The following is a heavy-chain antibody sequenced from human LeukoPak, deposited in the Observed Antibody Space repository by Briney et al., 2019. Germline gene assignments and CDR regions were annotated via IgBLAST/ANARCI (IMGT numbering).Heavy chain of an antibody. D-gene: IGHD3-22*01. CDR3: ARTYYYDSSGYPAGYFDY. J-gene: IGHJ4*02. CDR2: INHSGST. Sequence: SETLSLTCAVYGGSFSGYYWSWIRQPPGKGLEWIGEINHSGSTNYNPSLKSRVIISVDTSKNQFSLKLSSVTAADTAVYYCARTYYYDSSGYPAGYFDYWGQGTLVTVSS. CDR1: GGSFSGYY. V-gene: IGHV4-34*01.